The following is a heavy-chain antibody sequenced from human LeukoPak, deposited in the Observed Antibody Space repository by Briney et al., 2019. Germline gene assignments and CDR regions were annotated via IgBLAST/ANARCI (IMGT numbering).Heavy chain of an antibody. CDR2: ISGDGGST. V-gene: IGHV3-43*02. CDR3: AKVFDYDILTGSGAFDI. CDR1: GFTFDDYA. J-gene: IGHJ3*02. Sequence: PGGSLRLSCAASGFTFDDYAMHWVRQAPGKGLEWVSLISGDGGSTYYADSVKGRFTISRDNSKNSLYLQMNSLRTEDTALYYCAKVFDYDILTGSGAFDIWGQGTTVTVSS. D-gene: IGHD3-9*01.